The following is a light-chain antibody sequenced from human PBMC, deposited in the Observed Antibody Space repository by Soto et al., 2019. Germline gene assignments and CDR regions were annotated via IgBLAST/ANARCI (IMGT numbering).Light chain of an antibody. J-gene: IGKJ4*01. V-gene: IGKV3D-20*01. CDR3: QQYYTSLT. CDR1: HTIASVY. Sequence: IVLTQSPASLSLSPGERPTLSCGASHTIASVYLAWYQHKPGLAPSLLIYDTSIRATGIPDRFTGSGSGTDLTLTISRLEHEDFAVYYCQQYYTSLTFGGGTKVEIK. CDR2: DTS.